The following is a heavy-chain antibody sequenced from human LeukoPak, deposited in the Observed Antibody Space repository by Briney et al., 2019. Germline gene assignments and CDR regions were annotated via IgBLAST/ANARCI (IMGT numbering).Heavy chain of an antibody. J-gene: IGHJ6*02. CDR2: IIPIFGTA. CDR1: GGTFSSYA. CDR3: ARVVVYYDSSGYEDVMDG. Sequence: SVKVSCKASGGTFSSYAISWVRQAPGQGLEWMGGIIPIFGTANYAQKFQGRVTITADESTSTAYMELSSLRSEDTAVYYCARVVVYYDSSGYEDVMDGWGQRTKVTVSS. D-gene: IGHD3-22*01. V-gene: IGHV1-69*13.